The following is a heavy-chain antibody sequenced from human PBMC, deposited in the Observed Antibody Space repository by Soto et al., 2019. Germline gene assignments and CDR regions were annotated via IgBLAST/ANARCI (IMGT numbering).Heavy chain of an antibody. CDR2: ISGSGGNT. J-gene: IGHJ4*02. V-gene: IGHV3-23*01. CDR3: AKSFVARPDDY. D-gene: IGHD6-6*01. CDR1: GFTFRSYA. Sequence: EVQLFESGGGLVQPGGSLRLSCAASGFTFRSYATSRVRHAPGKGLEWVSAISGSGGNTYYADSVKGRFTISRDNSKNTLYLQMNSLRAEDTAVYYCAKSFVARPDDYWGQGTLVTVSS.